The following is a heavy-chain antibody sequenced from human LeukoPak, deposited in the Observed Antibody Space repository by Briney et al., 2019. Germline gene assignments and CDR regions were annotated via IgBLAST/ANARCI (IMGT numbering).Heavy chain of an antibody. J-gene: IGHJ3*02. V-gene: IGHV3-30*04. CDR3: ARAEKLWFWELAFDI. Sequence: XVRQAPXKGLEWVAVISYDGSNKYYADSVKGRFTISRDNSKNTLYLQMNSLRAEDTAVYYCARAEKLWFWELAFDIWGQGTMVTVSS. CDR2: ISYDGSNK. D-gene: IGHD3-10*01.